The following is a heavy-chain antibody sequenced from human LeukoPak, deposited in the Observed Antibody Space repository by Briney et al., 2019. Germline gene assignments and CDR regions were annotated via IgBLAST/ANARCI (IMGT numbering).Heavy chain of an antibody. CDR1: GFTFSSYS. V-gene: IGHV3-48*01. J-gene: IGHJ4*02. D-gene: IGHD2-2*01. Sequence: PGGSLRLSCAASGFTFSSYSMNWVRRAPGKGLEWVSYISSSSSNIYYADSVKGRFTISRDNAKNTLYLQMNSLRAEDTAVYYCAHGSMYQLDYWGQGTLVTVSS. CDR2: ISSSSSNI. CDR3: AHGSMYQLDY.